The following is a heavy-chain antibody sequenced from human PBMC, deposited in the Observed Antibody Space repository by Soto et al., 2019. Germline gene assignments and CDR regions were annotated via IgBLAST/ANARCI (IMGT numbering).Heavy chain of an antibody. CDR2: IIPILGSA. Sequence: SVKVSCKASGDTFSNYAICWVRQAPGQGLEWIGGIIPILGSANYAQKFQGRVTISADGSTNTANLELSSLRSEDTAVYYCARFKVGNTKDYYYGMDVWGQGTTVTVSS. CDR1: GDTFSNYA. V-gene: IGHV1-69*13. D-gene: IGHD1-26*01. CDR3: ARFKVGNTKDYYYGMDV. J-gene: IGHJ6*02.